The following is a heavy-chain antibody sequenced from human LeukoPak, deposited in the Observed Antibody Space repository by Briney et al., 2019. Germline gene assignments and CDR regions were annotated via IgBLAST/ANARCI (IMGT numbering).Heavy chain of an antibody. CDR3: ARHDYGYSVDY. J-gene: IGHJ4*02. Sequence: SETLSLTCIVSGGSISSTNYYWGWIRQPPGKGLEWIASIYYSGNIYYNPSLKSRVTMSVDTPKNQFSLNLSSVTAADTAVYYCARHDYGYSVDYWGQGALVTVSS. CDR2: IYYSGNI. D-gene: IGHD4/OR15-4a*01. CDR1: GGSISSTNYY. V-gene: IGHV4-39*01.